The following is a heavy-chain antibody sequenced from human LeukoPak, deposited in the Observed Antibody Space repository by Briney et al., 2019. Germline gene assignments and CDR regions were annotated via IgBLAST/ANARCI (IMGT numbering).Heavy chain of an antibody. CDR2: IYYSGST. Sequence: PSETLSLTCTVSGGSISSGDYYWSWIRQPLGKGLEWIGYIYYSGSTYYNPSLKSRVTISVDTSKNQFSLKLSSVTAADTAVYYCARDVLRRGYDFWSGYHWFDPWGPGTLVTVSS. V-gene: IGHV4-30-4*08. D-gene: IGHD3-3*01. CDR1: GGSISSGDYY. J-gene: IGHJ5*02. CDR3: ARDVLRRGYDFWSGYHWFDP.